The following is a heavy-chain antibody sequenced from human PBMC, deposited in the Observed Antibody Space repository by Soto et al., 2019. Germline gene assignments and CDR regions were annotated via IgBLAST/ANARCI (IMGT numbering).Heavy chain of an antibody. Sequence: QVQLVQSGAEVKKPGSSVKVSCKASGGTFSKYSISWVRQAPGQGLEWMGGIIPMFGKANYARKFEGRVTITADEATSTTYMELSSLRSEDTAVYYCARHFDYDISGYYYAYWGQGTLVTVSS. V-gene: IGHV1-69*01. CDR1: GGTFSKYS. J-gene: IGHJ4*02. CDR2: IIPMFGKA. D-gene: IGHD3-22*01. CDR3: ARHFDYDISGYYYAY.